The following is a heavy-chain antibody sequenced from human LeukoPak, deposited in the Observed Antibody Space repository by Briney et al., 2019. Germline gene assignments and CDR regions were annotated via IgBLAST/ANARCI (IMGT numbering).Heavy chain of an antibody. Sequence: GGSLRLSCAASGSTFSDYYMSWIRQAPGKGLEWVSYISSSGSTIYYADSVKGRFTISRDNAKNSLYLQMNSLRAEDTTVYYCARGPTRRAYYFDYWGQGTLVTVSS. CDR3: ARGPTRRAYYFDY. CDR1: GSTFSDYY. V-gene: IGHV3-11*01. CDR2: ISSSGSTI. J-gene: IGHJ4*02.